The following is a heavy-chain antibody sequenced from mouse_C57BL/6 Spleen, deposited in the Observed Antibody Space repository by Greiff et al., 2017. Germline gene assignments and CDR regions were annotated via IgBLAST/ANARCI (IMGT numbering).Heavy chain of an antibody. CDR3: ARDGYPYYFDY. CDR2: INPGSGGT. D-gene: IGHD2-3*01. Sequence: QVQLQQSGAELVRPGTSVKVSCKASGYAFTNYLIEWVKQRPGQGLEWIGVINPGSGGTNYNEKFKGKATLTADKSSSTAYMQLSSLTSEDSAVYCWARDGYPYYFDYWGQGTTLTVSS. J-gene: IGHJ2*01. V-gene: IGHV1-54*01. CDR1: GYAFTNYL.